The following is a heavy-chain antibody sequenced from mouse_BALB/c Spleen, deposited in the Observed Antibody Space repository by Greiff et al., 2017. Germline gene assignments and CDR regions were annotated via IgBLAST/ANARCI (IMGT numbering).Heavy chain of an antibody. J-gene: IGHJ3*01. D-gene: IGHD2-3*01. V-gene: IGHV2-9*02. Sequence: VKLVESGPGLVAPSQSLSITCTVSGFSLTSYGVHWVRQPPGKGLEWLGVIWAGGSTNYNSALMSRLSISKDNSKSQVFLKMNSLQTDDTAMYYCARGPPDGYNPFAYWGQGTLVTVSA. CDR3: ARGPPDGYNPFAY. CDR1: GFSLTSYG. CDR2: IWAGGST.